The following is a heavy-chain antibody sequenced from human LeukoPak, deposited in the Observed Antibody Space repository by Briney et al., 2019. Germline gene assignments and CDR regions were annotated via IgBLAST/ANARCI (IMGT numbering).Heavy chain of an antibody. CDR2: ISSSSSTI. V-gene: IGHV3-48*04. J-gene: IGHJ3*02. D-gene: IGHD6-13*01. Sequence: GGSLRLSCAASGFTFSSYSMNWVRQAPGKGLEWVSYISSSSSTIYYADSVKGRFTISRDNAKNSLYLQMNSLRAEDTAVYYCARDYPARAAAGPRAFDIWGQGTMVAVSS. CDR3: ARDYPARAAAGPRAFDI. CDR1: GFTFSSYS.